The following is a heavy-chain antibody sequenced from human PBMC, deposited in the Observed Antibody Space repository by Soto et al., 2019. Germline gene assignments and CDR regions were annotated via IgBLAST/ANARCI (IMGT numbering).Heavy chain of an antibody. CDR2: INHSGST. CDR1: GGSFSGYY. D-gene: IGHD3-10*01. J-gene: IGHJ5*02. V-gene: IGHV4-34*01. CDR3: ARVGVEGKGGTFDP. Sequence: QVQLQQWGAGLLKPSETLSLTCAVYGGSFSGYYWSWIRQPPGKGLEWIGEINHSGSTNYNPSLKSRVTISVDTPKNQFSLKLSSVTAADTAVYYCARVGVEGKGGTFDPWGQGTLVTVSS.